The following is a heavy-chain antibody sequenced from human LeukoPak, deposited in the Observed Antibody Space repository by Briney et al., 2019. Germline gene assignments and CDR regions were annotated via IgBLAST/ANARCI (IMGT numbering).Heavy chain of an antibody. D-gene: IGHD2-2*01. J-gene: IGHJ5*02. CDR1: GGSISSSSYY. CDR2: IYYSGST. Sequence: SETLSLTCTVSGGSISSSSYYWGWIRQPPGKGLEWIGSIYYSGSTYYDPSLKSRVTISVDTSKNQFSLKLSSVTAADTAVYYCARDRYCSSTSCYARWFDPWGQGTLVTVSS. V-gene: IGHV4-39*07. CDR3: ARDRYCSSTSCYARWFDP.